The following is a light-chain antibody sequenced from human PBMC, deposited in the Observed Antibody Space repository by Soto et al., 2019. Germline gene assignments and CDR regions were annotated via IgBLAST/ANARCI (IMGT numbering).Light chain of an antibody. CDR1: SSDVGNYNS. V-gene: IGLV2-11*01. J-gene: IGLJ1*01. CDR2: DVR. Sequence: QSALTQPRSVSGSRGQSVTMSCTGASSDVGNYNSVSWYQQHPGKAPKLIIYDVRKRPSGVPDRFSGSKSGNTASLTISGLQAEDEADYFCCSYAGSHTYVFGTGTKFTVL. CDR3: CSYAGSHTYV.